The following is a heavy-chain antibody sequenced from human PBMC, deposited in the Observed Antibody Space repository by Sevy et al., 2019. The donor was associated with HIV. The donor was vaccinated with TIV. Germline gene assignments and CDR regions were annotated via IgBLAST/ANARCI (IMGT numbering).Heavy chain of an antibody. D-gene: IGHD2-15*01. CDR3: TTVPGRVVVAATLIHGNWYFDL. CDR2: IKSKADSGPT. CDR1: GFSFSNAW. V-gene: IGHV3-15*07. Sequence: GGSLRLSCAASGFSFSNAWMNWVRQAPGKGLEWVGRIKSKADSGPTDYAAPVKGRFTISRDDSKKTLYLQMNSLKTXXXXXXXCTTVPGRVVVAATLIHGNWYFDLWGRGTLVTVSS. J-gene: IGHJ2*01.